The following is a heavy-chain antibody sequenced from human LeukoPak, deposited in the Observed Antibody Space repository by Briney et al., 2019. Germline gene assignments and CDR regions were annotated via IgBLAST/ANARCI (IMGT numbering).Heavy chain of an antibody. Sequence: SETLSLTCTVSGGSISTYYWNWIRQPPGKGLEWIGYMYNSGSTNYNPSLKSRVTISIDTSKNQVSLRLSSVTAADTAVYYCARQGSGGGSFDVWGQGTMVTVSS. V-gene: IGHV4-59*08. CDR3: ARQGSGGGSFDV. CDR1: GGSISTYY. D-gene: IGHD3-16*01. CDR2: MYNSGST. J-gene: IGHJ3*01.